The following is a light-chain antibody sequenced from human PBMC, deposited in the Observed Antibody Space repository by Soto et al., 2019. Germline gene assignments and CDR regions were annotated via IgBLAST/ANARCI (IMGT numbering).Light chain of an antibody. V-gene: IGKV1-5*03. CDR1: QSISTW. CDR2: KAS. Sequence: DIQITQSPSTPPASVGDRVTITCRANQSISTWLAWYQQKPGKAPNLLISKASRLEPGVPSRFSGSGSGTEFTLTISFLQPDDFAPYYCQQYNSYPPLTFGGGTKV. J-gene: IGKJ4*01. CDR3: QQYNSYPPLT.